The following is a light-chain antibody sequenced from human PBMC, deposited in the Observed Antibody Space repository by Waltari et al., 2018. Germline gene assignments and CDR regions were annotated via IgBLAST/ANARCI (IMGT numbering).Light chain of an antibody. CDR2: KAS. CDR3: QQYNNYPPA. J-gene: IGKJ3*01. Sequence: DIQMTQSPSTLSASVGNRVTITCRASQSISRWFAWHQQKPGKAPKLLIYKASSLESGVPSRFRGSGSWTEFTLTISRLPPDDFATYYCQQYNNYPPAFGPGTRVEIK. V-gene: IGKV1-5*03. CDR1: QSISRW.